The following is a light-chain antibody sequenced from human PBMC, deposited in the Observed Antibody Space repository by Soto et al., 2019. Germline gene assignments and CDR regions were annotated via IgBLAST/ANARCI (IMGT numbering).Light chain of an antibody. V-gene: IGKV3-20*01. CDR3: QQYGDWPGA. J-gene: IGKJ4*01. CDR2: GAS. Sequence: EIVLTQSPDTLSLSPGERATLSCRASQSVSSTYLAWFQQKPGQTPRLLISGASSRATGIPARFSGSGSGTEFSLTISSLQSEDFAVYSCQQYGDWPGAFGGGTKVEIK. CDR1: QSVSSTY.